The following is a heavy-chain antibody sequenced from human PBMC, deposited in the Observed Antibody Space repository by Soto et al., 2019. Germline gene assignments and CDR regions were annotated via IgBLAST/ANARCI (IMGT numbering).Heavy chain of an antibody. D-gene: IGHD4-17*01. Sequence: QLQLHESGPGLVRPSETLSLTCTVSSGSISSSSSYWGWIRQPPGKGLEWIGSIYYSGNTYYNPSLKSRVTISIDSSKTQFSLKLNSVTTADPDVYYCGAQDYGARWYYFATWGQGTLVTVSS. CDR2: IYYSGNT. CDR1: SGSISSSSSY. CDR3: GAQDYGARWYYFAT. J-gene: IGHJ4*02. V-gene: IGHV4-39*01.